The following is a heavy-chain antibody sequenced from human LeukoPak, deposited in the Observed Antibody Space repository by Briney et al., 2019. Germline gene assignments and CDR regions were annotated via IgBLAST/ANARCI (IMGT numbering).Heavy chain of an antibody. CDR1: GGSISSGSYY. D-gene: IGHD3-22*01. V-gene: IGHV4-61*02. J-gene: IGHJ4*02. Sequence: SSEPLSLTCTVSGGSISSGSYYWSWIRQPAGKGPEWIGRIHTSGSTKYNPSLKSRVTISLDTSNNQFSLKLSSVTAADTAVYYCASQPDVEDSSGYYFDYWGQGTLVTVSS. CDR2: IHTSGST. CDR3: ASQPDVEDSSGYYFDY.